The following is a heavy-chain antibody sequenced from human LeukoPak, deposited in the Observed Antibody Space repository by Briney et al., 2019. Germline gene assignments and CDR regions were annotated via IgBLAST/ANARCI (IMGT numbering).Heavy chain of an antibody. CDR1: GFNFNTHW. CDR3: AKDMRNILRKEETGPGGCSLDY. CDR2: ISGSGGST. Sequence: GGSLRLSCVASGFNFNTHWMSWVRQAPGKGLEWVSAISGSGGSTYYADSVKGRFTISRDNSKNTLYLQMNSLRAEDTAVYYCAKDMRNILRKEETGPGGCSLDYWGQGPLVPVSS. D-gene: IGHD1-26*01. V-gene: IGHV3-23*01. J-gene: IGHJ4*02.